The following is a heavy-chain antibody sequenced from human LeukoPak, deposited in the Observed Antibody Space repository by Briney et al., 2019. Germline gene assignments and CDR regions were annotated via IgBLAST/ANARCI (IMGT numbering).Heavy chain of an antibody. CDR2: IYYSGST. V-gene: IGHV4-59*01. CDR1: GGSISSYY. CDR3: ARKSDGDYDNFDY. J-gene: IGHJ4*02. Sequence: SETLSLTCTVSGGSISSYYWSWIRQPPGKGLEWIGYIYYSGSTNYNPSLKSRVTISVDTSKNQFSLKLSSVTAADTAVYYCARKSDGDYDNFDYWGQGTLVTVSS. D-gene: IGHD4-17*01.